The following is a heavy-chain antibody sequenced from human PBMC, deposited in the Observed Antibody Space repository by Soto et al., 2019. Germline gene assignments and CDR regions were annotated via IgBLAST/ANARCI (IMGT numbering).Heavy chain of an antibody. CDR2: ICYSGST. CDR3: ARVYRQSGYSSSWVFDY. CDR1: GGSINSGGYY. J-gene: IGHJ4*02. V-gene: IGHV4-31*03. D-gene: IGHD6-13*01. Sequence: QVQLQESGPGLVKPSQTLSLICTVSGGSINSGGYYWNWIRQHPGKGLEWIGYICYSGSTYYNPFLRSRVTISADTSENQFSLNLSSVTAADTAVYFCARVYRQSGYSSSWVFDYWGQGTLVNVSS.